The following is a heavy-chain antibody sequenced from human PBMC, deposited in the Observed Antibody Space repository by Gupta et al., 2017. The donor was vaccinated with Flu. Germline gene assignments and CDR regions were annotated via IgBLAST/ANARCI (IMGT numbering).Heavy chain of an antibody. Sequence: EVQLVESGGGLVKPGGSLRLSCAASGFTFTQAWMAWVRQAPGKGLEWVGRIKSKADGGTIDYAAPVKGRFTISRDDSKKTLYLQMNSLKTEDTAVYYCTTDGGSAVRPMFDYGGQGAPVTVSS. J-gene: IGHJ4*02. D-gene: IGHD6-6*01. V-gene: IGHV3-15*01. CDR2: IKSKADGGTI. CDR3: TTDGGSAVRPMFDY. CDR1: GFTFTQAW.